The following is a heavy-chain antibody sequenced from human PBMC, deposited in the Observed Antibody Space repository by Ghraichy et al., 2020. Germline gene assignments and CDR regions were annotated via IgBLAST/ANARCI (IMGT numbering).Heavy chain of an antibody. CDR2: INSRGSSI. CDR3: AKETPLPDASPSDY. D-gene: IGHD4-23*01. CDR1: GFTFSTYS. J-gene: IGHJ4*02. Sequence: GGSLRLSCAASGFTFSTYSMNWVRQAPGKGLEWLSYINSRGSSIYYADSVKGRFTISRDNAKNSLFLQMNSLRADDTAVYFCAKETPLPDASPSDYWGQGTLVTVSS. V-gene: IGHV3-48*01.